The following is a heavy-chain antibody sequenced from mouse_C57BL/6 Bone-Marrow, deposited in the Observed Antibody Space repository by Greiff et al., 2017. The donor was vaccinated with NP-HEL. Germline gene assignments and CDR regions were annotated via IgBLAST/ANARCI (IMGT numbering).Heavy chain of an antibody. Sequence: HVQLQQPGAELVMPGASVKLSCKASGYTFTSYWMHWVKQRPGQGLEWIGEIDPSDSYTNYNQKFKGKSTLTVDKSSSTAYMQLSSLTSEDSAVYYCARWGWLPGYFDYWGQGTTLTVSS. J-gene: IGHJ2*01. D-gene: IGHD2-3*01. CDR3: ARWGWLPGYFDY. CDR1: GYTFTSYW. V-gene: IGHV1-69*01. CDR2: IDPSDSYT.